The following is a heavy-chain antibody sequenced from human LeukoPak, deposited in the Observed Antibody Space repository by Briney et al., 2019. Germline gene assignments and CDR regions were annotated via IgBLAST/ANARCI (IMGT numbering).Heavy chain of an antibody. CDR2: IFYSGST. CDR1: GGSISSSSYY. V-gene: IGHV4-61*05. Sequence: SETLSLTCTVSGGSISSSSYYWGWIRQPPGKGLECIGYIFYSGSTNYNPSFKSRASISLDTSKSQFSLKLTSVTAADTAMYYCARLGFRTGDNSLADYWGRGTQVTVSS. CDR3: ARLGFRTGDNSLADY. J-gene: IGHJ4*02. D-gene: IGHD2-8*02.